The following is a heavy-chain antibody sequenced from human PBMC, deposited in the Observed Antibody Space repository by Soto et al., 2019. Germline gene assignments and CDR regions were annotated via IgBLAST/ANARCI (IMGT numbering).Heavy chain of an antibody. Sequence: QVVLVQSGTEVKKPGASVKVSCKSFGYPFSAFYIHWVRQAPGQGLEWLGWINPNSGGTKYAQMFQGRVTMTRDTSTNTTYLEVPSLRSDDSAMYFCARAPPQSVAAADFAYWGQGTLLIVSS. D-gene: IGHD2-2*01. V-gene: IGHV1-2*02. CDR1: GYPFSAFY. CDR3: ARAPPQSVAAADFAY. CDR2: INPNSGGT. J-gene: IGHJ4*02.